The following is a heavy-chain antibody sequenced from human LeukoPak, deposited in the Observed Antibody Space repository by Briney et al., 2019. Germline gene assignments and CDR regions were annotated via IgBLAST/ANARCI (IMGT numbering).Heavy chain of an antibody. J-gene: IGHJ5*02. V-gene: IGHV3-23*01. CDR3: AKDLNSGDGKWEFDP. CDR2: IHASGRTT. Sequence: GGSLRLSCAASGFTFGAFAMAWVRQAPGKGLEWVSGIHASGRTTYYADSVKGRFTISRDNSKNTVYLQMDSLGADDTAIYFCAKDLNSGDGKWEFDPWGQGTLVTVP. CDR1: GFTFGAFA. D-gene: IGHD4-17*01.